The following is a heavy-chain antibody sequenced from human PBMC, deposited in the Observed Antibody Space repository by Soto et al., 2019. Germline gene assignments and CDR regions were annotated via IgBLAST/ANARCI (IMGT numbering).Heavy chain of an antibody. V-gene: IGHV4-39*06. CDR3: VGQRTNVITLGAFDS. CDR1: GGPVPSSSYY. Sequence: PSETLSLTCTVSGGPVPSSSYYWGWIRQSPGKWLEWIGSIYYRGRSYSKSSVKRRVIIAVATSKHQFPRNVTSVAASDAADYFCVGQRTNVITLGAFDSWGQGALVTVSS. J-gene: IGHJ5*01. CDR2: IYYRGRS. D-gene: IGHD1-20*01.